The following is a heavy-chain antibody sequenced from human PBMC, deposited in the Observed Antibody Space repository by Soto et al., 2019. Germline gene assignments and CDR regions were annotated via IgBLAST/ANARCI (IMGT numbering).Heavy chain of an antibody. CDR1: GDTFTRYG. CDR2: ISGYNGDT. Sequence: QGHLVQSGAEVKKPGASVKVSCKASGDTFTRYGISWVQQVPGQGLEWMGWISGYNGDTNYAQNLQDRVTMTIYTSTNTAYMELRSLTSVDTAVYYCAKNGQPPYYYYGLNVWGQGTTVTVSS. V-gene: IGHV1-18*01. J-gene: IGHJ6*02. D-gene: IGHD2-8*01. CDR3: AKNGQPPYYYYGLNV.